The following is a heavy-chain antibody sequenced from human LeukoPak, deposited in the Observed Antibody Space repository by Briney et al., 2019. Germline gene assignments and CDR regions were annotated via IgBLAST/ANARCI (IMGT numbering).Heavy chain of an antibody. CDR1: GFTVSRNY. CDR3: ARAFGVIISVGDNWFDP. V-gene: IGHV3-66*02. Sequence: PGGSLRLSCAASGFTVSRNYMSWVRQAPGKGLEWVSVIYSGGSTYYADSVKGRFTISRGNSKNLLYLQMNSLRAEDTAVYYRARAFGVIISVGDNWFDPWGQGTLVTVSS. CDR2: IYSGGST. D-gene: IGHD3-3*01. J-gene: IGHJ5*02.